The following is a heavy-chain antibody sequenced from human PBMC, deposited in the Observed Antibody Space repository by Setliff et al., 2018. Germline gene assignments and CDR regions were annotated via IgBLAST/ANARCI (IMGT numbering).Heavy chain of an antibody. CDR1: GGSISSYY. J-gene: IGHJ6*03. CDR2: IYIGGSA. CDR3: AREQWLDPPGYYYMDV. D-gene: IGHD6-19*01. Sequence: PSETLSLTCTVSGGSISSYYWSWIRQPAGKGLEWIGHIYIGGSANYNPSLKSRVTMSXXXXXNXXXXXXXXXXAADMAVYYCAREQWLDPPGYYYMDVWAKGTTVTVSS. V-gene: IGHV4-4*07.